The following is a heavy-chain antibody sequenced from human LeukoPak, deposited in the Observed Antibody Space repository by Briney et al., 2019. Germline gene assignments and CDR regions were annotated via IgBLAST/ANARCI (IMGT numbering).Heavy chain of an antibody. CDR1: GFTFSSYW. CDR3: AKPTIFGVVQGMDV. D-gene: IGHD3-3*01. Sequence: GGCLRLSCAASGFTFSSYWMHWVRQAPGKGLVWVSRINTDGSSTTYADSVKGRFTISRDNAKNTLYLQMNSLRAEDTAVYYCAKPTIFGVVQGMDVWGQGTTVTVSS. CDR2: INTDGSST. J-gene: IGHJ6*02. V-gene: IGHV3-74*01.